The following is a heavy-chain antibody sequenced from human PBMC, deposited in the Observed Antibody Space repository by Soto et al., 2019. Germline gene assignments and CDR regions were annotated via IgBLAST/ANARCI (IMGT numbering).Heavy chain of an antibody. V-gene: IGHV3-21*01. D-gene: IGHD1-26*01. CDR2: ISITGRYI. Sequence: RGSLRLSCAASGFIFTHYSVNWVRQAPGKGLEWVSSISITGRYINYADSVKGRFTISRDNAKNSLYLQMDSLRAEDTAVYYCARDPSDLWEPDQYFQHWRERTLVPVSS. CDR3: ARDPSDLWEPDQYFQH. J-gene: IGHJ1*01. CDR1: GFIFTHYS.